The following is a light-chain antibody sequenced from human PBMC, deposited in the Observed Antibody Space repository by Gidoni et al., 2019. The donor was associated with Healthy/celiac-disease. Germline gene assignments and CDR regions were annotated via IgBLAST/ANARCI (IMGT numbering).Light chain of an antibody. J-gene: IGLJ3*02. CDR3: QVWDSSSDHRV. CDR1: NIGSKT. Sequence: SYVLTQPPSVSVAPGATARITCGGTNIGSKTGHWYHQKPGQAPVLVIYYDTDRPSGIPERFSGSNSGNTATLTISRVEAGDEADYYCQVWDSSSDHRVFGGGTKLTVL. V-gene: IGLV3-21*04. CDR2: YDT.